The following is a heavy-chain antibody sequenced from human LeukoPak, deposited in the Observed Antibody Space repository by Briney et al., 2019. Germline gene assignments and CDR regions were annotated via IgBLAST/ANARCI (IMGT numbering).Heavy chain of an antibody. D-gene: IGHD2-2*01. Sequence: PGGSLRLSCAASGFTFSSYGMHWVRQAPGKGLEWVAFIRYDGSNKYYADSVKGRFTISIDNSKNTLYLQMNSLRAEDTAVYYCAKEPDIVVVPAAPPVDYWGQGTLVTVSS. CDR3: AKEPDIVVVPAAPPVDY. V-gene: IGHV3-30*02. J-gene: IGHJ4*02. CDR2: IRYDGSNK. CDR1: GFTFSSYG.